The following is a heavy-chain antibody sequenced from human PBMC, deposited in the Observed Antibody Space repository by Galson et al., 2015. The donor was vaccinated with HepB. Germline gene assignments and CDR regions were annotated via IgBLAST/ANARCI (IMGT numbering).Heavy chain of an antibody. Sequence: SLRLSCAASGFTFSSYAMHWVRQAPGKGLEWVAVISYDGSNKYYADSVKGRFTISRDNSKNTLYLQMNSLRAEDTAVYYCAKSMDRAAAVSDYWGQGTLVSVSS. CDR3: AKSMDRAAAVSDY. CDR2: ISYDGSNK. CDR1: GFTFSSYA. D-gene: IGHD6-13*01. J-gene: IGHJ4*02. V-gene: IGHV3-30*18.